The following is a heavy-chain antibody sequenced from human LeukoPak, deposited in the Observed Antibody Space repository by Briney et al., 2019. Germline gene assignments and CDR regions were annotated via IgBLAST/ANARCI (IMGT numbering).Heavy chain of an antibody. CDR2: IYYSGST. V-gene: IGHV4-59*08. CDR1: GSSISNYY. D-gene: IGHD6-19*01. J-gene: IGHJ4*02. CDR3: ARHDAGKWLPYFDY. Sequence: PSETLSFTCTVSGSSISNYYWSWIRQAPGKGLEWVGSIYYSGSTNYNPSLKSRVTISVDTSKNQFSLKLSSVTAADTAVYYCARHDAGKWLPYFDYWGRGTLVTVSS.